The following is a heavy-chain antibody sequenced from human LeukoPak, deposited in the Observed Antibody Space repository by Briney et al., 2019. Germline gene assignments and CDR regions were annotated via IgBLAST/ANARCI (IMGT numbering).Heavy chain of an antibody. CDR3: ARDEDGYFDY. J-gene: IGHJ4*02. Sequence: GGSLRLSCAASGFTFSSYEMNWVRQAPGKGLEWVSYISSSGSTIYYADSVKGRFTISRDNAKNSLYLQMNSLGAEDTAVYYCARDEDGYFDYWGQGTLVTVSS. CDR2: ISSSGSTI. CDR1: GFTFSSYE. V-gene: IGHV3-48*03.